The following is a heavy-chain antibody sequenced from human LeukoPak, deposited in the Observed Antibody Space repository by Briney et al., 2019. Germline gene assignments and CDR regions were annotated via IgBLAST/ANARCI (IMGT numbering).Heavy chain of an antibody. J-gene: IGHJ4*02. CDR1: GFTFSSYA. D-gene: IGHD3-22*01. V-gene: IGHV3-53*01. CDR2: IYSGGKT. CDR3: ARINYYDGSGFYRDY. Sequence: GGSLRLSCVASGFTFSSYAMSWVRQAPGKGLEWVSVIYSGGKTYYADSVKGRFTISRDDSKNTLHLQMNSLRAEDTAVYYCARINYYDGSGFYRDYWGQGTLVTVSS.